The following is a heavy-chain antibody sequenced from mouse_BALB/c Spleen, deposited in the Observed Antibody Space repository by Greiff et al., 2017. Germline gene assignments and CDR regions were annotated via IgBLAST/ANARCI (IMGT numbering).Heavy chain of an antibody. D-gene: IGHD2-1*01. J-gene: IGHJ2*01. Sequence: VQLKQSGPGLVKPSQSLSLTCSVTGYSITSGYYWNWIRQFPGNKLEWMGYISYDGSNNYNPSLKNRISITLDTSQNQFFLKLNSVTTEDTATYYCARDDGNYYFDYWGQGTTLTVSS. V-gene: IGHV3-6*02. CDR2: ISYDGSN. CDR1: GYSITSGYY. CDR3: ARDDGNYYFDY.